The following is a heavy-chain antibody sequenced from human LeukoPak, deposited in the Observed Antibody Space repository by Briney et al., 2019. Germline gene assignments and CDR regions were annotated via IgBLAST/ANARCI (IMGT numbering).Heavy chain of an antibody. V-gene: IGHV3-74*01. CDR2: INSDGSST. CDR1: GFTFSSYD. CDR3: ARSGYYGDDAFDI. D-gene: IGHD3-10*01. Sequence: GGSLRLSCAASGFTFSSYDMHWVRQAPGKGLVWVSRINSDGSSTSYADSVKGRFTISRDNAENTLSLQMNSLRAEDTAVYYCARSGYYGDDAFDIWGQGTMVTVSS. J-gene: IGHJ3*02.